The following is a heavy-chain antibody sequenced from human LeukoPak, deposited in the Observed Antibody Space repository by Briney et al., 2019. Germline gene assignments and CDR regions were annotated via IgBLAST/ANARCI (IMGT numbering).Heavy chain of an antibody. Sequence: GGSLRLSCAASGFTFSGFSMSWVRQSPTKGLEWVANIKQDGSERYYVDSVKGRFTISRDNAKNSLSLQMNNLRVEDTAVYYCARAGSHWHYVYWGQGSLVTVSS. CDR3: ARAGSHWHYVY. CDR2: IKQDGSER. V-gene: IGHV3-7*01. D-gene: IGHD3-10*01. J-gene: IGHJ4*02. CDR1: GFTFSGFS.